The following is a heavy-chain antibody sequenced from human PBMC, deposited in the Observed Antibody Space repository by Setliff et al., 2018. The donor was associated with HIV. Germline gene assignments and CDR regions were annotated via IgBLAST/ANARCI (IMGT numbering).Heavy chain of an antibody. CDR2: IYTTGIT. D-gene: IGHD1-1*01. Sequence: SETLSLTCTVSGGSISSGSYYWSWIRQPAGKGLEWIGRIYTTGITNYIPSPKSRVSMSVDTSRNQLSLRLTSVTAADTAVYFCARTTILQESFDLWGQGTMVTVSS. CDR3: ARTTILQESFDL. V-gene: IGHV4-61*02. J-gene: IGHJ3*01. CDR1: GGSISSGSYY.